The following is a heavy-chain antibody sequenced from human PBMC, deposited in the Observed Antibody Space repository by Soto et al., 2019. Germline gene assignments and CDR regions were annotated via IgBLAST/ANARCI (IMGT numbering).Heavy chain of an antibody. CDR2: IIPIFGTA. V-gene: IGHV1-69*13. CDR3: ARGTDYYDSSGYYYVDY. J-gene: IGHJ4*02. Sequence: SVKVSCKASGGTFSSYAISWVRQAPGQGLEWMGGIIPIFGTANYAQKFQGRVTITADESTSTAYMELSSLRSEDTAVYYCARGTDYYDSSGYYYVDYWGQGTLVTVSS. D-gene: IGHD3-22*01. CDR1: GGTFSSYA.